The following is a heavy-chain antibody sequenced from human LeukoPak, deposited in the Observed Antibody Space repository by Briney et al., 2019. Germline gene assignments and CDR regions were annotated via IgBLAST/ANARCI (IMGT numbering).Heavy chain of an antibody. V-gene: IGHV4-59*01. CDR3: ARDRRRDLLHAFDI. Sequence: PSETLSLTCTVCGGTISSYYWSWLRQPPGKGLEWIAYIDYSGSTNYNPSLKSRVTISVDASKNQFSLKLSSVTAADTAVYYCARDRRRDLLHAFDIWGQGTMVTVSS. CDR2: IDYSGST. D-gene: IGHD1-26*01. CDR1: GGTISSYY. J-gene: IGHJ3*02.